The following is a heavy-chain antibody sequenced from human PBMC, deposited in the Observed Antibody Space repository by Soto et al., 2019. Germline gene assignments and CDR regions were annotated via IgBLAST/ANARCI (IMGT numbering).Heavy chain of an antibody. CDR2: IFYTGST. D-gene: IGHD6-19*01. Sequence: SETLSLTCTVSGGSISGHYWIWVRQSPGKGLEWIGYIFYTGSTNYNPSLKSRVTLSADTSKNQFSLRLSSVTAADTAVYYCARVGSSGWSPDYWGQGTLVTVSS. J-gene: IGHJ4*02. V-gene: IGHV4-59*11. CDR1: GGSISGHY. CDR3: ARVGSSGWSPDY.